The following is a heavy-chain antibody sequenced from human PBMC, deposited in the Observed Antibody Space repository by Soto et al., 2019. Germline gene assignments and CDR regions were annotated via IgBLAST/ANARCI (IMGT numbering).Heavy chain of an antibody. D-gene: IGHD6-13*01. CDR1: GFTFSDYY. Sequence: GGSLRLSCAASGFTFSDYYMSWIRQAPGKGLEWVSGLSDSGGSIYYADSVKGRFTIFRDNSMNTLYLQMNTLRAEDTAVYYCAKVSSSWYAGFFDLWGQGTLVTVSS. CDR3: AKVSSSWYAGFFDL. CDR2: LSDSGGSI. J-gene: IGHJ4*02. V-gene: IGHV3-23*01.